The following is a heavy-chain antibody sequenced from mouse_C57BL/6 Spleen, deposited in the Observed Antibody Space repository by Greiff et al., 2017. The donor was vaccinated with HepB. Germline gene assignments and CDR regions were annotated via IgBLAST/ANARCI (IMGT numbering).Heavy chain of an antibody. CDR3: ARSDYDGFAY. V-gene: IGHV1-82*01. CDR2: IYPGDGDT. Sequence: LEESGPELVKPGASVKISCKASGYAFRSSWMNWVKQRPGKGLEWIGRIYPGDGDTNYNGKFKGKATLTADKSSSTAYMQLSSLTSEDSAVYFCARSDYDGFAYWGQGTLVTVSA. D-gene: IGHD2-4*01. J-gene: IGHJ3*01. CDR1: GYAFRSSW.